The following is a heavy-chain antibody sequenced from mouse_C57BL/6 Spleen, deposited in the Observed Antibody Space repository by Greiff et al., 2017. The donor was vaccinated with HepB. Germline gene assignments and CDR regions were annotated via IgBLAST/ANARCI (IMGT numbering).Heavy chain of an antibody. CDR3: ARELDYGSSLYYYAMDY. J-gene: IGHJ4*01. D-gene: IGHD1-1*01. CDR1: GYTFTSYW. V-gene: IGHV1-64*01. CDR2: IHPNSGST. Sequence: QVQLKQPGAELVKPGASVKLSCKASGYTFTSYWMHWVKQRPGQGLEWIGMIHPNSGSTNYNEKFKSKATLTVDKSSSTAYMQLSSLTSEDSAVYYCARELDYGSSLYYYAMDYWGQGTSVTVSS.